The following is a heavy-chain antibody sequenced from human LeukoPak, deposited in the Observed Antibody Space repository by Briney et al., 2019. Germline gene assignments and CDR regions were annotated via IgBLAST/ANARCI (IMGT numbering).Heavy chain of an antibody. CDR3: ARAIRQPVDYFDY. CDR2: INHSGST. CDR1: GGSFSGYY. V-gene: IGHV4-34*01. D-gene: IGHD4-23*01. Sequence: SETLSLTCAVYGGSFSGYYWSWIRQPPGKGLEWIGEINHSGSTNYNPSLKGRVTISVDTSKNQFSLKLSSVTAADTAVYYCARAIRQPVDYFDYWGQGTLVTVSS. J-gene: IGHJ4*02.